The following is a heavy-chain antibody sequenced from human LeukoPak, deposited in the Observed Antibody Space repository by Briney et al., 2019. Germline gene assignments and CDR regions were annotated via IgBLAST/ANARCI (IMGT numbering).Heavy chain of an antibody. CDR1: GGSISSGGYY. Sequence: SQTLSLTCTVSGGSISSGGYYWSWIRQHPGKGLEWIGYISYSGNTYYNPSLKTRLTISVDTSKNQFCLNVSSVTAADTAMYYCARGDLNMVRGVQDWGQGTLVTVSS. V-gene: IGHV4-31*03. J-gene: IGHJ4*02. D-gene: IGHD3-10*01. CDR3: ARGDLNMVRGVQD. CDR2: ISYSGNT.